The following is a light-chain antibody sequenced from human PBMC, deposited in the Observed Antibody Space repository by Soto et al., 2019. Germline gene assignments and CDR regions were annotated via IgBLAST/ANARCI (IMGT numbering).Light chain of an antibody. Sequence: EIVLTQSPGTLSLSPGERATLSCRASQSVSSSYLAWYQQKPGQAPRLLIYGASSRATGIPYRFSGSGSGTDFTLTISRLELEDFAVYYCQQYGSSPYTFGQGTKLEIK. CDR2: GAS. CDR3: QQYGSSPYT. J-gene: IGKJ2*01. CDR1: QSVSSSY. V-gene: IGKV3-20*01.